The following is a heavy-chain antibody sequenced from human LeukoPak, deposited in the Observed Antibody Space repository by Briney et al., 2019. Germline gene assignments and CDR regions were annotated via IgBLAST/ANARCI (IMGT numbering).Heavy chain of an antibody. J-gene: IGHJ4*02. D-gene: IGHD6-13*01. V-gene: IGHV4-59*01. CDR3: ARAVIAAPAPDY. Sequence: PSETRSFTCTVPGGSSGTYYWSWIRQPPGKGLESIGDIYYTVSTNYNPSLKSRVTMSLDTSQNQISLNLRSVTAADTAVYYCARAVIAAPAPDYWGQGTLVTVSS. CDR1: GGSSGTYY. CDR2: IYYTVST.